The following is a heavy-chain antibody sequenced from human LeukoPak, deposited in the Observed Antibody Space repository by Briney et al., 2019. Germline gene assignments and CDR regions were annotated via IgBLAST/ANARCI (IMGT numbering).Heavy chain of an antibody. Sequence: GGSLRLSCTVSGFTFSNYWMHWVRQAPGKGLVWVSRIRGDGGDTNYADSVKGRFTVSRDNAKNTLYLQMNSLTTEDTAVYFCARDRVLGSGSSDYWGQGTLVPVSS. V-gene: IGHV3-74*01. D-gene: IGHD3-10*01. CDR2: IRGDGGDT. CDR3: ARDRVLGSGSSDY. J-gene: IGHJ4*02. CDR1: GFTFSNYW.